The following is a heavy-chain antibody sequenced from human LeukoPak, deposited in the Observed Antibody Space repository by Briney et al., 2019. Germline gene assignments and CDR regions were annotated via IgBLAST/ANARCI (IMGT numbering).Heavy chain of an antibody. J-gene: IGHJ6*02. CDR3: TTDGFYGDAYHYGMDV. V-gene: IGHV3-15*01. Sequence: GGSLRLSCAASGFTFSNAWMSWVRQAPGKGLEWVGRIKSKTDGGTTDYAAPVKGRFTISRDDSKNTLYLQVNSLKTEDTAVYYCTTDGFYGDAYHYGMDVWGQGTTVTVSS. CDR2: IKSKTDGGTT. CDR1: GFTFSNAW. D-gene: IGHD4-17*01.